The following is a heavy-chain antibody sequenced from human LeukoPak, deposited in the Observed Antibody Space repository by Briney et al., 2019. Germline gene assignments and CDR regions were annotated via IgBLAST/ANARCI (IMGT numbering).Heavy chain of an antibody. CDR2: ISGSGGST. CDR1: GFTFSSYA. CDR3: AKRRYFDWLLFPYYFDY. V-gene: IGHV3-23*01. D-gene: IGHD3-9*01. Sequence: PGGSLRLSCAASGFTFSSYAMSWVRQAPGKGLEWVSAISGSGGSTYYADSVKGRFTISRDNSKNTLYLQMNSLRAEDTAVYYCAKRRYFDWLLFPYYFDYWGQGTLVTVSS. J-gene: IGHJ4*02.